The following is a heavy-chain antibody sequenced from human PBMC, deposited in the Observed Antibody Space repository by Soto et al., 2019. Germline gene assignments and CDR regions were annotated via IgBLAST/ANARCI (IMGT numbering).Heavy chain of an antibody. Sequence: QVQLVESGGGVVRPGGSLRLSCAASRVIFTNSGIHWVRQAPGKGLEWLAVISFDGGRDYYAESVRGRFTVSRDNSGNTVYLQMNSLRPEDTAVYSCARDRHFYDSDGDLAFDMWGQGTMVTVSS. CDR1: RVIFTNSG. CDR2: ISFDGGRD. D-gene: IGHD2-21*02. J-gene: IGHJ3*02. CDR3: ARDRHFYDSDGDLAFDM. V-gene: IGHV3-30*03.